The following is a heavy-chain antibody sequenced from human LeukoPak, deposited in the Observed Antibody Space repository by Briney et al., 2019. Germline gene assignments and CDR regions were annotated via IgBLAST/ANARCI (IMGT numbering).Heavy chain of an antibody. Sequence: GASVKVSCKASGYTFTDYYFHWVRQAPGQGLEYMGWINPNNGITTYAQKFQGRVTMTSDTSSSTVYMELTRLRFDDTAVYYCASQATYNWFDTWGQGTLVTVPS. CDR3: ASQATYNWFDT. J-gene: IGHJ5*02. V-gene: IGHV1-2*02. CDR2: INPNNGIT. CDR1: GYTFTDYY.